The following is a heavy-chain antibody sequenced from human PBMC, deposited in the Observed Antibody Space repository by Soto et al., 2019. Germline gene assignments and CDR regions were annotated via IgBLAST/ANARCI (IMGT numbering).Heavy chain of an antibody. D-gene: IGHD3-22*01. Sequence: QVQLVQSGAEVKKPGSSVKVSCKASGGTFTTYAINWVRQAPGQGLQWMGGIIPIFGTANYAQKFQGRVTITADESTSTAYMELSSLRSEDTAMYYCARGFHDYYEGSGYQYWGQGTLVTVSS. CDR3: ARGFHDYYEGSGYQY. J-gene: IGHJ4*02. CDR1: GGTFTTYA. V-gene: IGHV1-69*12. CDR2: IIPIFGTA.